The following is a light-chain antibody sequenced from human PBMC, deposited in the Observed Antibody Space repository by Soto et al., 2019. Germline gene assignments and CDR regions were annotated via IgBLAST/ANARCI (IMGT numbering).Light chain of an antibody. CDR2: GAS. CDR3: QQYNNWPPMYT. J-gene: IGKJ2*01. CDR1: QSVSSN. V-gene: IGKV3-15*01. Sequence: EIVMTQSPATLSVSPGERAPLSCRASQSVSSNLAWYQQKPGQAPRLLIYGASTRATGIPARFSGSGSGTEFTLTISSLQSEDFAVYYCQQYNNWPPMYTFGQGTKVDIK.